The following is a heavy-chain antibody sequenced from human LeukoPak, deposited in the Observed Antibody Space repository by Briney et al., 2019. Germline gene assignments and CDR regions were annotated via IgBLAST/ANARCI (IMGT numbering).Heavy chain of an antibody. J-gene: IGHJ4*02. V-gene: IGHV3-9*01. CDR1: GFTFDDYA. CDR3: AKDMALLRGYSYGWFDY. Sequence: GRSLRLSCAASGFTFDDYAMHWVRQAPGKGLEWVSGISWNSGSIGYADSVKGRFTISRDNAKNSLYLQMNSLRAEDTALYYCAKDMALLRGYSYGWFDYWGQGTLVTVSS. D-gene: IGHD5-18*01. CDR2: ISWNSGSI.